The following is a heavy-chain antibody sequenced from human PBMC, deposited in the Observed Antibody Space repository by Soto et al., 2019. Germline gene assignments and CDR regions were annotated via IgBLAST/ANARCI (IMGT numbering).Heavy chain of an antibody. Sequence: TLSLTCTVSGDSMATGGHYYNWIRQVPGKGLEWIGYVYYSGATHYTPSLRARATISRDTSKNQFSLRLISVTAADTALYYCARDKDLQPTVWGFWGQGIQVTVSS. CDR2: VYYSGAT. CDR3: ARDKDLQPTVWGF. V-gene: IGHV4-31*03. J-gene: IGHJ4*02. D-gene: IGHD3-16*01. CDR1: GDSMATGGHY.